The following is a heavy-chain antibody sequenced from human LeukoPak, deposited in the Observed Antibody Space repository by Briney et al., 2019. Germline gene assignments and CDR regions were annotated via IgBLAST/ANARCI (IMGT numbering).Heavy chain of an antibody. J-gene: IGHJ4*02. CDR1: GGSISSFY. Sequence: SETLSLTCTVSGGSISSFYWSWIRQPPGPGLEWIGYIYYTGSTNYNPSLKSRVTISVDTSKNQFSLKLSFVTPADTAVYYCARGVVAAPQTFDYWGQGTLVTVSS. V-gene: IGHV4-59*01. CDR3: ARGVVAAPQTFDY. CDR2: IYYTGST. D-gene: IGHD2-15*01.